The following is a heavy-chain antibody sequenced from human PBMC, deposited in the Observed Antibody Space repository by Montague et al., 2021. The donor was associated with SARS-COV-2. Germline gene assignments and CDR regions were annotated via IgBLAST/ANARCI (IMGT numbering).Heavy chain of an antibody. J-gene: IGHJ4*02. V-gene: IGHV4-61*01. CDR2: INYSGTT. CDR3: VREFWYCSRGACLGNFDA. D-gene: IGHD2-2*01. CDR1: GGSVSSSTCY. Sequence: SETLSLTCAVSGGSVSSSTCYWSCNRPPKGQGLVWKGNINYSGTTSPNSSLKSRVRLSLDTSKNQFSLNLISVTAADTAVYHCVREFWYCSRGACLGNFDAWGQGTLVTVSS.